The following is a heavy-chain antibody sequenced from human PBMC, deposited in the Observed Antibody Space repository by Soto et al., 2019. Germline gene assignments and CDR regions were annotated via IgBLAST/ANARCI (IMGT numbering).Heavy chain of an antibody. CDR2: TYYRFKFYT. D-gene: IGHD6-19*01. J-gene: IGHJ4*02. V-gene: IGHV6-1*01. Sequence: SRTLSLTCAIPGDRVSGDRAGWDWIRQSPSRGSGWLRRTYYRFKFYTDYAVSVGGRVTINPHTSSNKFTLHLNHVTTEDTAVYFSKRAVGPPGALAVALIGFDSWGQGTLVTVSS. CDR1: GDRVSGDRAG. CDR3: KRAVGPPGALAVALIGFDS.